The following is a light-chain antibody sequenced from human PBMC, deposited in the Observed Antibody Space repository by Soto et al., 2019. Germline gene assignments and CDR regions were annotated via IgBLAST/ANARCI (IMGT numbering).Light chain of an antibody. V-gene: IGLV7-46*01. CDR2: DTS. CDR3: LLSYGGTRV. Sequence: QAVVTQEPSLTVSPGGTVTLTCGSSTGAVTSRHYPYWFQQKPGQTPRTLIYDTSNKHSWTPARFSGSLLGGKAALTLSGAQPEDEAEFYCLLSYGGTRVFGGGTQLTVL. CDR1: TGAVTSRHY. J-gene: IGLJ2*01.